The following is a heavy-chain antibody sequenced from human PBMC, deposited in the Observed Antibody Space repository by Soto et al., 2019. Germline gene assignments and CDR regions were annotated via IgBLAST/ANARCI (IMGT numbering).Heavy chain of an antibody. Sequence: SGPTLVNPTQTLTLTCTFSGLSLRTTGVGVGWVRQPPGKALEWLALLYWDDDKRYSPSLKSRLTITKDTSEKQVVLTMTNMDTVDTATYYCVQSRCGGDCLQIYSSDYYDGLAVWGRGTTVPVSS. V-gene: IGHV2-5*02. D-gene: IGHD2-21*02. CDR3: VQSRCGGDCLQIYSSDYYDGLAV. J-gene: IGHJ6*02. CDR1: GLSLRTTGVG. CDR2: LYWDDDK.